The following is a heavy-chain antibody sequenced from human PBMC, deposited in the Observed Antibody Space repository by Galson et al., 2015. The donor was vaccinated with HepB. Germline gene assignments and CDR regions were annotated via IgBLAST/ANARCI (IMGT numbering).Heavy chain of an antibody. CDR1: GFTFSSYA. J-gene: IGHJ6*02. Sequence: SLRLSCAASGFTFSSYAMHWVRQAPGKGLEWVAVISYDGSNKYYADSVKGRFTISRDNSKNTLYLQMNSLRAEDTAVYYCARSPDGSGSFLIRGYYYGMDVWGQGTSVTVSS. D-gene: IGHD3-10*01. V-gene: IGHV3-30-3*01. CDR3: ARSPDGSGSFLIRGYYYGMDV. CDR2: ISYDGSNK.